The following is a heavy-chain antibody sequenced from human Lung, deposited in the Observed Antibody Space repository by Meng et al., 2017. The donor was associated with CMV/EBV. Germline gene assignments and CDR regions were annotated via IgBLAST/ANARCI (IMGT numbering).Heavy chain of an antibody. Sequence: GESLKISCAASGFTFSSYWMHWVRQAPGKGLVWVSRTNGDGSSTSYADSVKGRFTISRDNGKNTLYLQMNSLRAEDTAVYYCARDVVEGSVWLGYWGQGTLVTVSS. J-gene: IGHJ4*02. CDR3: ARDVVEGSVWLGY. CDR1: GFTFSSYW. D-gene: IGHD2-15*01. CDR2: TNGDGSST. V-gene: IGHV3-74*01.